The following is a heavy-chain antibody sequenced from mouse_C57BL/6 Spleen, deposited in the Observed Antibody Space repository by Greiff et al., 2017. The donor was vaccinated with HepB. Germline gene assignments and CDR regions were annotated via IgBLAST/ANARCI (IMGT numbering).Heavy chain of an antibody. J-gene: IGHJ2*01. Sequence: VQLQQSGAELVMPGASVKLSCKASGYTFTSYWMHWVKQRPGQGLEWIGEIDPSDSYTNYNQKFKGKSTLTVDKSSSTAYMQLSSLTSEDSAVYYCAYYDYDYFDYWGQGTTLTVSS. V-gene: IGHV1-69*01. D-gene: IGHD2-4*01. CDR1: GYTFTSYW. CDR2: IDPSDSYT. CDR3: AYYDYDYFDY.